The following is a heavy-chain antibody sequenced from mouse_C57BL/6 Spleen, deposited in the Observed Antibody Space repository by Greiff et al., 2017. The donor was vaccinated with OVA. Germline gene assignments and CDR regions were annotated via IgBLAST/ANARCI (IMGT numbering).Heavy chain of an antibody. J-gene: IGHJ1*03. V-gene: IGHV7-3*01. D-gene: IGHD1-1*01. CDR1: GFTFTDYY. Sequence: EVNVVESGGGLVQPGGSLSLSCAASGFTFTDYYMSWVRQPPGKALEWLGFIRNKANGYTTEYSASVKGRFTISRDNSQSILYLQMNALRAEDSATYYCARSPYCGSSYRWYFDVWGTGTTVTVSS. CDR2: IRNKANGYTT. CDR3: ARSPYCGSSYRWYFDV.